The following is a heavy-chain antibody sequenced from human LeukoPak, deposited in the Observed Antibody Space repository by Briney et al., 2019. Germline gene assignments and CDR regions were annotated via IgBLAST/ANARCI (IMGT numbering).Heavy chain of an antibody. CDR1: GFAFSSYS. J-gene: IGHJ4*02. D-gene: IGHD3-10*01. V-gene: IGHV3-21*01. CDR2: ISSSSSYI. CDR3: AREFYGSGSYYTLASFDY. Sequence: PGGSLRLSCAASGFAFSSYSMNWVRQAPGKGLEWVSSISSSSSYIYYADSVKGRFTISRDNAKNSLYLQMNSLRAEDTAVYYCAREFYGSGSYYTLASFDYWGQGTLVTVSS.